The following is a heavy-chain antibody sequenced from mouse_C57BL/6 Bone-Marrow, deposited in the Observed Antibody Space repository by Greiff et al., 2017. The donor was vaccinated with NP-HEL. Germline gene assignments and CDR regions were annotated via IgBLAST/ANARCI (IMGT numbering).Heavy chain of an antibody. J-gene: IGHJ4*01. CDR1: GFTFSSYG. CDR2: ISSGGSYT. CDR3: ARNSSGYHYAMDY. D-gene: IGHD3-2*02. Sequence: EVKLMESGGDLVKPGGSLKLSCAASGFTFSSYGMSWVRQTPDKRLEWVATISSGGSYTYYPDSVKGRFTISRDNAKNTLYLQMSSLKSEDTAMYYCARNSSGYHYAMDYWGQGTSVTVSS. V-gene: IGHV5-6*01.